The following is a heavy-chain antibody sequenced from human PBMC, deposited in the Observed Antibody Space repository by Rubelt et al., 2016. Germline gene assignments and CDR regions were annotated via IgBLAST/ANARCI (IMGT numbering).Heavy chain of an antibody. CDR1: GYTFTTYG. CDR3: AAGEGYNYIDDY. CDR2: ISGNNGNT. Sequence: QVQLVQSGVEVKKPGASVKVSCKASGYTFTTYGFSWVRQAPGQGLEWMGWISGNNGNTNYAQKLQGRVTMTTDTAESTAYRGLSSLGAEDTAIYYCAAGEGYNYIDDYWGQGTLVTVSS. V-gene: IGHV1-18*01. D-gene: IGHD5-24*01. J-gene: IGHJ4*02.